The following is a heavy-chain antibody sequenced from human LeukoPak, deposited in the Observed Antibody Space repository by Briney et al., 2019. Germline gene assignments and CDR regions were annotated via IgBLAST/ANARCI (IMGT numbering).Heavy chain of an antibody. D-gene: IGHD3-10*01. V-gene: IGHV3-49*04. J-gene: IGHJ3*02. Sequence: GGSLRLSCTASGFTFGDYAMSWVRQAPGKGLEWVSFIRSKAYGGTAEYAASVKGRFSISRDDSKSTAYLQMNSLKIEDTAVYFCARLGFGELSHAFDIWGQGTMVTVSS. CDR2: IRSKAYGGTA. CDR3: ARLGFGELSHAFDI. CDR1: GFTFGDYA.